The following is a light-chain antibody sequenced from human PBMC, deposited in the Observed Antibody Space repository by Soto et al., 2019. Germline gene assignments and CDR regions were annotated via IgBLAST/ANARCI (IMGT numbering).Light chain of an antibody. CDR1: QSVSSRF. CDR2: GAS. Sequence: EIVLTQSPGTLSLSPGERATLSCRASQSVSSRFLAWYQQKPGQAPRLLMYGASNRATGIPDRFSGTGSGTDFTLTISRLEPEDFATYYCQQRETFGPGTKVDIK. V-gene: IGKV3-20*01. CDR3: QQRET. J-gene: IGKJ3*01.